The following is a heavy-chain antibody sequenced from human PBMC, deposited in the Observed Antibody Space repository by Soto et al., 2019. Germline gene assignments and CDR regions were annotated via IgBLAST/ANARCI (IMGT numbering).Heavy chain of an antibody. CDR1: EGTFTSYV. Sequence: QVQLVQSGAEVKKPGSSVKVSCKASEGTFTSYVITWVRQAPGQGLEWMGGSIPIFGTANYAQKFQGRVTITADESTSTVYMDLSSLRSEDTAVYYCAREHSSPDYFYGMDVWGQGTTVTVSS. CDR2: SIPIFGTA. CDR3: AREHSSPDYFYGMDV. V-gene: IGHV1-69*01. D-gene: IGHD6-13*01. J-gene: IGHJ6*02.